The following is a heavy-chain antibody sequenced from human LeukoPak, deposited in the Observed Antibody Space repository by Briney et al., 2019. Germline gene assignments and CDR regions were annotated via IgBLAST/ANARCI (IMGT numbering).Heavy chain of an antibody. V-gene: IGHV3-9*03. Sequence: PGRSLRLSCAASGFTFDDYAMHWVRQAPGKGLEWVSGISWNSGSIGYADSVKGRFTISRDNAKNSLYLQMNSLRAEDMALYYCAKDTLSTYYDILTGYSFQEFDYWGQGTLVTVSS. CDR1: GFTFDDYA. J-gene: IGHJ4*02. CDR3: AKDTLSTYYDILTGYSFQEFDY. D-gene: IGHD3-9*01. CDR2: ISWNSGSI.